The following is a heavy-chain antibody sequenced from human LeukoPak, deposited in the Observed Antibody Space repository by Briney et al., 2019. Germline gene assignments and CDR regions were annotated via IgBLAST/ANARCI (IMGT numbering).Heavy chain of an antibody. D-gene: IGHD3-22*01. V-gene: IGHV3-11*01. J-gene: IGHJ4*02. CDR2: ISSSGSTI. Sequence: GGSLRLSCAASGFTFSDYYMSWIRQAPGKGLEWVSYISSSGSTIYYADSVKGRFTISRDNAKNSLYLQVNSLRAEDTAVYYCARDITMIVVATGSFDYWGQGTLVTVSS. CDR1: GFTFSDYY. CDR3: ARDITMIVVATGSFDY.